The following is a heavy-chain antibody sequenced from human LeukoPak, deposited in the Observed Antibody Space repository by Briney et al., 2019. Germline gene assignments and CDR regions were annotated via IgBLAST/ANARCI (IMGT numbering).Heavy chain of an antibody. CDR3: AKDICTSANCLFYFDC. Sequence: GGSLRLSCAASGFTLNNYAMSWVRQAPGKGLEWVSGISGSGGRTFYVDSVRGRFTISRDNSKNTLYLQINSLRAEDTAIYYCAKDICTSANCLFYFDCWGQGTLVTVSS. CDR2: ISGSGGRT. V-gene: IGHV3-23*01. D-gene: IGHD2-2*01. CDR1: GFTLNNYA. J-gene: IGHJ4*02.